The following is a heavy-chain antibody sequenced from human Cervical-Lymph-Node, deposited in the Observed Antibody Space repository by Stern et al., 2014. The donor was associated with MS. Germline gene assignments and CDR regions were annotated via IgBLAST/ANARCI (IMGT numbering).Heavy chain of an antibody. CDR1: GYTFTSHD. V-gene: IGHV1-46*01. CDR3: AREEYNDSDLGAFDM. Sequence: VQLEESGAAVKKPGASLKVSCKVSGYTFTSHDLDWVRQAPRQGPEWMGIINPGVGNANLAQKFQGRVIMPGDTSTRTVYLELSSLRSEDTAVYFCAREEYNDSDLGAFDMWGQGTMVTVSS. J-gene: IGHJ3*02. D-gene: IGHD2/OR15-2a*01. CDR2: INPGVGNA.